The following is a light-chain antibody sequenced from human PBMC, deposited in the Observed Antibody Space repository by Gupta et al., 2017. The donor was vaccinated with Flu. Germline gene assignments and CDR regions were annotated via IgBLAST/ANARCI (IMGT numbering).Light chain of an antibody. Sequence: DIVMTQPPASLAVSLGERATINCKSSQSVLYSSNNKNYLAWYQQKPGQSPKLLIYWASTRESGVPDRFSGSGSGTDFTLTISSLQAEDVAVYYCQQDDSIPHTFGQGTKMEIK. CDR2: WAS. CDR1: QSVLYSSNNKNY. J-gene: IGKJ2*01. V-gene: IGKV4-1*01. CDR3: QQDDSIPHT.